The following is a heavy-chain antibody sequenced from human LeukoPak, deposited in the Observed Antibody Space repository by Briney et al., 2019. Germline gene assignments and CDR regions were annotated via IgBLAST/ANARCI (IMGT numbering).Heavy chain of an antibody. CDR2: LSSSGSRT. D-gene: IGHD2/OR15-2a*01. CDR3: AKNKGQSVPNYCMNV. Sequence: GGSLRLFCKASGFSLSTFAMSWVRRAPGKGLELVSTLSSSGSRTYYAESVKGRFTISRDTSMNTVFLQMNSLRGDDTAIYYCAKNKGQSVPNYCMNVWGKGTTVTVS. J-gene: IGHJ6*03. V-gene: IGHV3-23*01. CDR1: GFSLSTFA.